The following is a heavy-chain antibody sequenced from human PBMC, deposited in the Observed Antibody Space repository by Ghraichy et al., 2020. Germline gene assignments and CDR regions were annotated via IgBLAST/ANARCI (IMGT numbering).Heavy chain of an antibody. Sequence: ASVKVSCKASGYNFAKYCMHWVRQAPGQGLEWLGIIKPSEDETTYADKFQGRVTMTRDTSTNTVYMELSSLTSEDTAIYYCAREDGSFDYWGQGTLVTVSS. CDR2: IKPSEDET. J-gene: IGHJ4*02. V-gene: IGHV1-46*01. CDR1: GYNFAKYC. D-gene: IGHD3-10*01. CDR3: AREDGSFDY.